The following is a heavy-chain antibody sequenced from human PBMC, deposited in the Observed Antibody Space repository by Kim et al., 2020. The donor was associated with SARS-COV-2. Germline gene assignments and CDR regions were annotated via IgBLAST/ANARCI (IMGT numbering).Heavy chain of an antibody. CDR3: AKGQPYYYEGSGYYLAY. J-gene: IGHJ4*02. Sequence: GGSLRLSCAASGFTFSSYAMSWVRQAPGKGLEWVSAISGSGGSTYYADSVKGRFTISRDNAKNTLYLQMNSLRAEDTAVYYCAKGQPYYYEGSGYYLAYWGQGTLVTVSS. V-gene: IGHV3-23*01. CDR2: ISGSGGST. CDR1: GFTFSSYA. D-gene: IGHD3-22*01.